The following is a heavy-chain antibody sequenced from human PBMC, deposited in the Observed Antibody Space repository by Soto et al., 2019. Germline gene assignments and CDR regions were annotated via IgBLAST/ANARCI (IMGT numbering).Heavy chain of an antibody. J-gene: IGHJ4*02. Sequence: GGSLRLSCAASGFTFSSYGMHWVRQAPGKGLEWVAVIWYDGSNKYYADSVKGRFTISRDNSKNTLYLQMNSLRAEDTAVYYCARDYATLGELSLYLDYWGQGTLVTVSS. CDR3: ARDYATLGELSLYLDY. CDR1: GFTFSSYG. CDR2: IWYDGSNK. D-gene: IGHD3-16*02. V-gene: IGHV3-33*01.